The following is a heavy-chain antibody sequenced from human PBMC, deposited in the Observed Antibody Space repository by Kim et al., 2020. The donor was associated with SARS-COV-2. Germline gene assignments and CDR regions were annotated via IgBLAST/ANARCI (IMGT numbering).Heavy chain of an antibody. CDR3: ASVATSPFYYYGMDV. Sequence: PSLKSRVTISVDTSKNQFSLKLSSVTAADTAVYYCASVATSPFYYYGMDVWGQGTTVTVSS. J-gene: IGHJ6*02. V-gene: IGHV4-34*01.